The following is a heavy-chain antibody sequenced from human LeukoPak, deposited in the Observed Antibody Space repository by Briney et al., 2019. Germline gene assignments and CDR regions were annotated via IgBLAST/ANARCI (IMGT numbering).Heavy chain of an antibody. CDR2: IYSGGST. V-gene: IGHV3-66*01. J-gene: IGHJ6*03. D-gene: IGHD2-2*01. Sequence: GGSLRLSCAASGFTVSSNYMSWVRQAPGKGLEWVSVIYSGGSTYYADSVKGRFTISRDNSKNTLYLQMNSLRAEDTAVYYCAREVGYCSSTSCPPYYYYYMDVWGKGTTVTISS. CDR3: AREVGYCSSTSCPPYYYYYMDV. CDR1: GFTVSSNY.